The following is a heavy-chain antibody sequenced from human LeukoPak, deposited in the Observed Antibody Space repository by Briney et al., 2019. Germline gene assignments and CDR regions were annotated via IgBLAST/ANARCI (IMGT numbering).Heavy chain of an antibody. Sequence: GSLRLSCAASGFTFSSYWMHWVRQAPGKGLVWIGYMYYSGSTYYNPSLKSRVTISVDTSKNQFSLKLSSVTAADTAVYYCARGAGWTTSNDAFDIWGQGTMVTVSS. CDR2: MYYSGST. CDR1: GFTFSSYW. CDR3: ARGAGWTTSNDAFDI. D-gene: IGHD1-1*01. J-gene: IGHJ3*02. V-gene: IGHV4-59*12.